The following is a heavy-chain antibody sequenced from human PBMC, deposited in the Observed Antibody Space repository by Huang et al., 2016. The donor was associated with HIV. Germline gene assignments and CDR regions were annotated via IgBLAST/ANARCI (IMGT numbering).Heavy chain of an antibody. V-gene: IGHV1-3*04. J-gene: IGHJ4*02. CDR2: ISIGDGRT. D-gene: IGHD6-13*01. Sequence: QVQLVQSGAEVRKPGASVRVSCKASGYTFSSYAIHWVRQAPGQSLGWMGRISIGDGRTEYLVQLQGRATITTDTSANTVYLDLSGLRSEDTAVYYCVRQRSPDSSSHLYWGQGTLVTVSS. CDR1: GYTFSSYA. CDR3: VRQRSPDSSSHLY.